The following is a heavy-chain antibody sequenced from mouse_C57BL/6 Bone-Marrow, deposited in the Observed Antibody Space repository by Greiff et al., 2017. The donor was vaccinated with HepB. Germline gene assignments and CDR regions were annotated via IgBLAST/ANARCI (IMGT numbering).Heavy chain of an antibody. J-gene: IGHJ3*01. CDR1: GFNIKDYY. D-gene: IGHD1-1*01. V-gene: IGHV14-1*01. Sequence: DVQLQESGAELVRPGASVKLSCTASGFNIKDYYMHWVKQRPEQGLEWIGRIDPEDGDTEYAPKFQGKATMTADTSSNTASLQLSSLTSEDTAVYYCTTAGARAQGYYGSSYVASWFAYWGQGTLVTVSA. CDR3: TTAGARAQGYYGSSYVASWFAY. CDR2: IDPEDGDT.